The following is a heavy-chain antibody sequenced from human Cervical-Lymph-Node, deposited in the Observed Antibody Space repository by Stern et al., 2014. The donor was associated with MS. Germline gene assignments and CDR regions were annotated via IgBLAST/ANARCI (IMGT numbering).Heavy chain of an antibody. D-gene: IGHD3-10*01. V-gene: IGHV2-5*02. CDR3: AHHYGLGGETFDV. CDR1: GFSLTTSGLG. J-gene: IGHJ3*01. Sequence: ITLKESGPTLVKPTQTLTLTCTFSGFSLTTSGLGVGLIRQPPGKALEWLSIIYWDDDKLYSPSLKTRLTINKDASKNRVSLSMTNMDPVDTATYYCAHHYGLGGETFDVWGQGAMVTVSS. CDR2: IYWDDDK.